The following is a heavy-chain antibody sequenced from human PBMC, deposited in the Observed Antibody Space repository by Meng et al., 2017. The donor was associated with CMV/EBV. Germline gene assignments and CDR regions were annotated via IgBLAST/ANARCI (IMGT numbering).Heavy chain of an antibody. Sequence: SSVKVSCKASGCTFSSYAISWVRQAPGQGLEWMGGIIPIFGTANYAQKFQGRVTITTDESTSTAYMGLSSLRSEDTAVYYCARADIVVVPAAPRFRYYYYGMDVWGQGTTVTVSS. CDR1: GCTFSSYA. D-gene: IGHD2-2*01. J-gene: IGHJ6*02. CDR2: IIPIFGTA. V-gene: IGHV1-69*05. CDR3: ARADIVVVPAAPRFRYYYYGMDV.